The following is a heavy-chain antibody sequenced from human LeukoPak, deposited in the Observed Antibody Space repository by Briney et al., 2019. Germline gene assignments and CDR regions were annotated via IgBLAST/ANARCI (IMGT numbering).Heavy chain of an antibody. J-gene: IGHJ5*02. CDR3: AGDSSGWSGWFDP. CDR1: GVSISTYS. Sequence: SETLSLTCTVSGVSISTYSWSWIRQSAGKALEWIGYIYYSGTTNYNPSLKSRLTISVDTSKNQFSLKLSSVTAADTAVYYCAGDSSGWSGWFDPWGQGTLVTVSS. V-gene: IGHV4-59*01. CDR2: IYYSGTT. D-gene: IGHD6-19*01.